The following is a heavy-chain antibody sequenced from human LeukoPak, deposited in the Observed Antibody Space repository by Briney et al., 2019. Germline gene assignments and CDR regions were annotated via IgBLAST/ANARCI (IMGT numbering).Heavy chain of an antibody. Sequence: PGGSLRLSCAASGFTSSSYGMHWVRQAPGKGLEWVAVISYDGSNKYYADSVKGRFTISRDNSKNTLYLQMNSLRAEDTAVYYCASSIAAAGTTSMDVWGKGTTVTVSS. J-gene: IGHJ6*04. CDR1: GFTSSSYG. CDR2: ISYDGSNK. D-gene: IGHD6-13*01. CDR3: ASSIAAAGTTSMDV. V-gene: IGHV3-30*03.